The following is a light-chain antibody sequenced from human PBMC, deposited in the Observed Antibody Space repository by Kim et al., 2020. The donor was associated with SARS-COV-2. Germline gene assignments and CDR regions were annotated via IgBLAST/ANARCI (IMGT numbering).Light chain of an antibody. CDR1: QSISSW. Sequence: DIQMTQSPSTLPASVGDRVNITCRASQSISSWLAWYQQKPGKAPKLLISEASSLVSGVPSRFSGSGSGTEFTLTISSLQPDDFASYYCQQYSTYWRTFGQGTKVDIK. V-gene: IGKV1-5*03. CDR3: QQYSTYWRT. CDR2: EAS. J-gene: IGKJ1*01.